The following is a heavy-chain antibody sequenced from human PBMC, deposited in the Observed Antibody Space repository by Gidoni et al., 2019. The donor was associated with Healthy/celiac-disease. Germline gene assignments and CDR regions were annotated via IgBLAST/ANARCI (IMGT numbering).Heavy chain of an antibody. CDR2: INHSGST. V-gene: IGHV4-34*01. CDR3: ARGHADRTPRRGYSSGGYYYYMDV. CDR1: GGSLSGYY. D-gene: IGHD2-15*01. J-gene: IGHJ6*03. Sequence: QVQLQQWGAGLLKPSETLSLTCAVYGGSLSGYYWCWIRQPPGKGLEWIGEINHSGSTNYNPSLKSRVTISVDTSKNQFSLKLSSVTAADTAVYYCARGHADRTPRRGYSSGGYYYYMDVWGKGTTVTVSS.